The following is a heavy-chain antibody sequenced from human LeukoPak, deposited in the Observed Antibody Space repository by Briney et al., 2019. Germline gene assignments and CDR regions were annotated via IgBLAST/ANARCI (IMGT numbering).Heavy chain of an antibody. CDR2: IYYSGST. CDR1: GGSISSSSSY. J-gene: IGHJ4*02. D-gene: IGHD3-3*01. V-gene: IGHV4-39*01. CDR3: ASRNDFWSGLADY. Sequence: SETLSLTCTVSGGSISSSSSYWGWIRQPPGKGLEWIGSIYYSGSTYYNPSLKSRVTISVDTSKNQFSLKLSSVTAADTAVNYCASRNDFWSGLADYWGQGTLVTVSS.